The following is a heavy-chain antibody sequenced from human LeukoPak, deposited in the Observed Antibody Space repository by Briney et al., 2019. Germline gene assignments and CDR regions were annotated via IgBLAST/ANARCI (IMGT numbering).Heavy chain of an antibody. V-gene: IGHV1-18*01. D-gene: IGHD6-6*01. CDR1: GYTFTSYG. J-gene: IGHJ6*03. Sequence: ASVTVSCKASGYTFTSYGISWGRQAPGQGLEWMGWISAYNGNTNYAQKLQGRVTMTTDTSTSTAYMELRSLRSDDTAVYYCARVREYSSSSYYYYYMDVWGKGTTVTVSS. CDR3: ARVREYSSSSYYYYYMDV. CDR2: ISAYNGNT.